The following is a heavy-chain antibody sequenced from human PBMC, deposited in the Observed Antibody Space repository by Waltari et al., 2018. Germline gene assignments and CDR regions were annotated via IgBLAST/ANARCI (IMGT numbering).Heavy chain of an antibody. Sequence: WIGSIYHSGSTYYNPSLKSRVTISVDTSKNQFSLKLSSVTAADTAVYYCARRTSPRPNWFDPWGQGTLVTVSS. CDR2: IYHSGST. J-gene: IGHJ5*02. CDR3: ARRTSPRPNWFDP. V-gene: IGHV4-38-2*01.